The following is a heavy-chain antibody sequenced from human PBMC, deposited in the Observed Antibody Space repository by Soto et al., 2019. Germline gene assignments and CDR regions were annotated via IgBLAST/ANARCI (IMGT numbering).Heavy chain of an antibody. J-gene: IGHJ5*02. CDR1: GGIFNNEG. Sequence: QVQLVQSGTEVKKTGSSVKVSCKASGGIFNNEGITWVRQAPGQGLEWMGGIIPMFGTTNYARKFQGRLTITADASTTTAYMELSSLGSEDTAVYYCAREVRLEETATITNNWFAPWGQGTLVTVSS. D-gene: IGHD3-3*01. CDR3: AREVRLEETATITNNWFAP. V-gene: IGHV1-69*01. CDR2: IIPMFGTT.